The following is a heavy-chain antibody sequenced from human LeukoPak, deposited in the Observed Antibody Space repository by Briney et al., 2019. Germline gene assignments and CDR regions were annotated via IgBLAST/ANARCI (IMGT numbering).Heavy chain of an antibody. CDR3: ARGWWELTGYYYGMDV. CDR1: GFTFDDYA. V-gene: IGHV3-9*01. J-gene: IGHJ6*02. Sequence: GGSLRLSCAASGFTFDDYAMHWVRQAPGKGLEWVSGISWNSGSIGYADSVKGRFTISRDNAKNSLFLQMNSLRAEDTAVYYCARGWWELTGYYYGMDVWGQGTTVTVSS. CDR2: ISWNSGSI. D-gene: IGHD1-26*01.